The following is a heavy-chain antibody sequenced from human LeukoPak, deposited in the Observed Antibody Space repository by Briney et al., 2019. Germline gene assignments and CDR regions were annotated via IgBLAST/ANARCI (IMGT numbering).Heavy chain of an antibody. D-gene: IGHD5-18*01. CDR2: IYPGDSDT. CDR3: ARLMDTAIYYFDY. J-gene: IGHJ4*02. V-gene: IGHV5-51*01. Sequence: GESLKISCKGSGYSFTSYWIGWVRQMPGKGLEWVGIIYPGDSDTRYSPSFQGQVSISADKSISTAYLQWSSLKASDTAMYYCARLMDTAIYYFDYWGQGTLVTVSS. CDR1: GYSFTSYW.